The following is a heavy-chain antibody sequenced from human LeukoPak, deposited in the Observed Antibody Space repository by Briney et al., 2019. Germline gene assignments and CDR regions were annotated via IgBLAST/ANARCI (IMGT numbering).Heavy chain of an antibody. D-gene: IGHD6-6*01. CDR1: GLTFSSYA. V-gene: IGHV3-23*01. CDR2: ISGSGGST. CDR3: ARPEYSSSWGYYYMDV. J-gene: IGHJ6*03. Sequence: GGSLRLSCAASGLTFSSYAMSWVRQAPGKGLEWVSAISGSGGSTYYADSVKGRFTISRDNSKNTLYLQMNSLRAEDTAVYYCARPEYSSSWGYYYMDVWGKGTTVTVSS.